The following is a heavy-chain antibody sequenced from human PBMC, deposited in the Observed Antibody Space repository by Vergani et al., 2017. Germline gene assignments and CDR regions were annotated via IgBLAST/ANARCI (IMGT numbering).Heavy chain of an antibody. CDR1: GYTFTSYA. CDR2: INAGNGNT. Sequence: QVQLVQSGAEVKKPGASVKVSCKASGYTFTSYAMHWVRQAPGQRLEWMGWINAGNGNTKYSQKFQGRVTITRDTSASTAYMELSSLRSEETAVYYCARFYICHAPFDPWGQVTLVTVSS. D-gene: IGHD3-9*01. J-gene: IGHJ5*02. CDR3: ARFYICHAPFDP. V-gene: IGHV1-3*01.